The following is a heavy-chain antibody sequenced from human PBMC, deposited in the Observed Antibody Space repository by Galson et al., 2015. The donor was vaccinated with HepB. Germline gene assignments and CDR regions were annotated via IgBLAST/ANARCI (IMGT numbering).Heavy chain of an antibody. CDR1: GFTFSSYT. J-gene: IGHJ4*02. CDR3: ARDYGDYTTTLPY. Sequence: SLRLSCAASGFTFSSYTMNWVRQAPGKGLEWVSYISSSGSTIYYADSVKGRFTISRDNAKNSLYLQMNSLRAEDTAVYYCARDYGDYTTTLPYWGQGTLVTVSS. CDR2: ISSSGSTI. V-gene: IGHV3-48*04. D-gene: IGHD4-17*01.